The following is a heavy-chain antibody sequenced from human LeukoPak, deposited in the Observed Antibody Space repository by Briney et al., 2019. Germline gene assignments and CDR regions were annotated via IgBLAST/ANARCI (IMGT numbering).Heavy chain of an antibody. V-gene: IGHV3-30-3*01. J-gene: IGHJ6*02. CDR3: AKGERAYYYYGMDV. D-gene: IGHD1-26*01. CDR2: ISYDGSNK. CDR1: GFTFSSYA. Sequence: GGSLRLSCAASGFTFSSYAMHWVRQAPGKGLEWVAVISYDGSNKYYADSVKGRFTISRDNSKNTLYLQMNSLRAEDTAVYYCAKGERAYYYYGMDVWGQGTTVTVSS.